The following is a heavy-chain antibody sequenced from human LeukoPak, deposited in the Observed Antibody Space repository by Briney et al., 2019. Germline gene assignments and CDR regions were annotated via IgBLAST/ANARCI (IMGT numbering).Heavy chain of an antibody. J-gene: IGHJ4*02. Sequence: GGSLRLSCAASGFTFSSYGMHWVRQAPGKGLEWVAVISYDGSNKYYADSVQGRFTISRDNPKNTLYLQMNSLRAEDTAVYFCAKRGVVIRVFLVGFHKEAYYFDSWGQGALVTVSS. D-gene: IGHD3-10*01. CDR3: AKRGVVIRVFLVGFHKEAYYFDS. CDR1: GFTFSSYG. CDR2: ISYDGSNK. V-gene: IGHV3-30*18.